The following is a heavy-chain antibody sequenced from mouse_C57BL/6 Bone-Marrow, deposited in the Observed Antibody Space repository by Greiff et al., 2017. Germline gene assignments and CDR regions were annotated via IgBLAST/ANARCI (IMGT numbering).Heavy chain of an antibody. V-gene: IGHV1-54*01. J-gene: IGHJ1*03. CDR2: INPGSGGT. CDR3: ASPFNNTVGYFDV. Sequence: VQLQQSGAELVRPGTSVKVSCKASGYAFTNYLIEWVKQRPGQGLEWIGVINPGSGGTNYNEKFKGKATLTADKSSSTAYMQLSSLTSEDSAVYFCASPFNNTVGYFDVWGTGTTVTVSS. CDR1: GYAFTNYL. D-gene: IGHD1-1*01.